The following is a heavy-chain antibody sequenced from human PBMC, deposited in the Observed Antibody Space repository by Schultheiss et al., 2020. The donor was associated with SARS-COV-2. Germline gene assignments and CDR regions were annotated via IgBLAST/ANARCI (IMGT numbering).Heavy chain of an antibody. D-gene: IGHD2-8*01. CDR1: GFTFSSYW. J-gene: IGHJ6*02. V-gene: IGHV3-15*01. Sequence: GESLKISCAASGFTFSSYWMSWVRQAPGKGLEWVGRIKSKTDGGTTDYAAPVKGRFTISRDDSKNTLYLQMNSLRAEDTAVYYCARDPDIVLMVYASGGGMDVWGQGTTVTVSS. CDR3: ARDPDIVLMVYASGGGMDV. CDR2: IKSKTDGGTT.